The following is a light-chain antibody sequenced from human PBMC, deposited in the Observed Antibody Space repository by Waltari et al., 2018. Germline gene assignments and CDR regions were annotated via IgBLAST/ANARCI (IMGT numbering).Light chain of an antibody. CDR3: QKYDAYALT. J-gene: IGKJ4*01. Sequence: DIQMTQSPSTLSASVGDRVTITCRASQSIRSSLAWYQQKPGKAPKFLIYEASSLESGVPSRFSGSGSGTEFTLTISSLQPDDFATYFCQKYDAYALTFGGGTKVEIK. V-gene: IGKV1-5*03. CDR1: QSIRSS. CDR2: EAS.